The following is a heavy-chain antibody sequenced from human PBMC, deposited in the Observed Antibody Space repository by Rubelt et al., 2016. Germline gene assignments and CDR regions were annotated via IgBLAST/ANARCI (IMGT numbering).Heavy chain of an antibody. CDR2: IIPILGIA. J-gene: IGHJ4*02. CDR3: AQLDIVPIVGGY. Sequence: QVQLVQSGAEVKKPGASVKVSCKASGYTFSNYGISWVRQAPGQGLEWMGRIIPILGIANYAQKFQGRVTITADKSTSTAYMELSSLRSEDTAVYYCAQLDIVPIVGGYWGQGTLVTVSS. V-gene: IGHV1-69*04. CDR1: GYTFSNYG. D-gene: IGHD5-12*01.